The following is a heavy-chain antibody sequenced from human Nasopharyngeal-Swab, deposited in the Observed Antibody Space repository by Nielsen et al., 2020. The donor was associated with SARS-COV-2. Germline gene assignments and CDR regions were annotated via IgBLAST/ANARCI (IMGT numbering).Heavy chain of an antibody. CDR2: IKQDGSEK. V-gene: IGHV3-7*02. J-gene: IGHJ6*04. D-gene: IGHD2-15*01. Sequence: VCQMPGKGLVWVANIKQDGSEKYYVDSVKGRFTISRDNAKNSLYLQMNSLRAEDTAVYYCARGDISAVWGKGTTVTVSS. CDR3: ARGDISAV.